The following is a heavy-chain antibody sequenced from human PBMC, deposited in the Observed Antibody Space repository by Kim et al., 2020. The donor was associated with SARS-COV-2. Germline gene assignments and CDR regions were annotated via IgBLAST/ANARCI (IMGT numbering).Heavy chain of an antibody. V-gene: IGHV4-59*01. J-gene: IGHJ5*02. D-gene: IGHD3-10*01. CDR2: IYYSGST. CDR1: GGSISSYY. CDR3: ARDRAYYGSGRSGIDP. Sequence: SETLSLTCTVSGGSISSYYWSWIRQPPGKGLEWIGYIYYSGSTNYNPSLKSRVTISVDTSKNQFSLKLSSVTAADTAVYYCARDRAYYGSGRSGIDPWGQGTLVTVSS.